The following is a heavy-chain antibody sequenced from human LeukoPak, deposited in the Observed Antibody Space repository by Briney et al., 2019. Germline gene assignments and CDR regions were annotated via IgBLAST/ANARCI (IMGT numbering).Heavy chain of an antibody. CDR1: GFTFNIYG. CDR2: ISGSDSST. J-gene: IGHJ4*02. Sequence: GGSLRLSCTTSGFTFNIYGMNWVRQAPGKGLEWVSTISGSDSSTYYADSVRGRFTISRDNSKNTVFLQMNSLRVDDTAIYYCAKDQDVYSGSQSWGQGTLVTVSS. CDR3: AKDQDVYSGSQS. D-gene: IGHD1-26*01. V-gene: IGHV3-23*01.